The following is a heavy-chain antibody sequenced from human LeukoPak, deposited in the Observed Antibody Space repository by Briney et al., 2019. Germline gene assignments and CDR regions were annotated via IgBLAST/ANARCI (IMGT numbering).Heavy chain of an antibody. D-gene: IGHD3-22*01. CDR3: ARGYRHSYDSSGYYFGSAEYFQH. Sequence: NSSQTLSLTCTVSGVSISSGGYYWSWIRQPPGKGLEWIGEINHSGSTNYNPSLKSRVTISVDTSKNQFSLKLSSVTAAAPAVYYCARGYRHSYDSSGYYFGSAEYFQHWGQGTLVTVSS. CDR2: INHSGST. V-gene: IGHV4-30-2*01. CDR1: GVSISSGGYY. J-gene: IGHJ1*01.